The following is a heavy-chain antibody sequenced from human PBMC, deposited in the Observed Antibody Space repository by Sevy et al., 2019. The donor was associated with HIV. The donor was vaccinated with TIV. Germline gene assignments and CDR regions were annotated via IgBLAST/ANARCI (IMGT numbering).Heavy chain of an antibody. CDR3: ARDLGGYYDSSSYYPIDY. CDR2: ISAYNGNT. D-gene: IGHD3-22*01. Sequence: ASVKVSCKASGYTFTSYGISWVRQAPGQGLEWMGWISAYNGNTNYAQKLQGRVTMTTDTSTSTAYMELRSLRSDDTAVYYCARDLGGYYDSSSYYPIDYWGQGTLVTVSS. CDR1: GYTFTSYG. J-gene: IGHJ4*02. V-gene: IGHV1-18*01.